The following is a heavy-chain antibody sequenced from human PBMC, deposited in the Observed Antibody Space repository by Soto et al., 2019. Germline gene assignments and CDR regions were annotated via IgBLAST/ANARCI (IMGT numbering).Heavy chain of an antibody. J-gene: IGHJ5*02. CDR1: GGSLTNFY. D-gene: IGHD6-25*01. CDR2: IHASGNT. V-gene: IGHV4-4*07. Sequence: PSETLSLTCSVSGGSLTNFYLNWIRQTAGKGLGWIGRIHASGNTNYNPSLKSRATWSVDTSKNQFSLKVRSVTAADTAVYYCARSGHKESWFDTWGQGTLVTVSS. CDR3: ARSGHKESWFDT.